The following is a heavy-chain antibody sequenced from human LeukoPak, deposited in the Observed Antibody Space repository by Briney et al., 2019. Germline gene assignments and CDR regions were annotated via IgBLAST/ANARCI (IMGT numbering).Heavy chain of an antibody. CDR1: GGTISSYY. V-gene: IGHV4-59*01. J-gene: IGHJ4*02. Sequence: PSETLSLTCTVSGGTISSYYWSWIRQPPGKGLEWIGYIYYSGSTNYNPSLKSRVTISVDTSKNQFSLKLSSVTAADTAVYYCARVGSGRDFDYWGQGTLVTVSS. CDR3: ARVGSGRDFDY. D-gene: IGHD6-19*01. CDR2: IYYSGST.